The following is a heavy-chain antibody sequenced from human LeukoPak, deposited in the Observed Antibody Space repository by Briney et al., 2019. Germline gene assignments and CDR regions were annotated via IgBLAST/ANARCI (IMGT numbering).Heavy chain of an antibody. CDR2: IYHSGST. CDR3: AREGKYYYDSSGYYHSTY. V-gene: IGHV4-38-2*02. J-gene: IGHJ4*02. Sequence: PSETLSLTCAVCGGSFSGYYWSWIRQPPGKGLEWIGSIYHSGSTYYNPSLKSRVTISVDTSKNQFSLKLSSVTAADTAVYYCAREGKYYYDSSGYYHSTYWGQGTLVTVSS. D-gene: IGHD3-22*01. CDR1: GGSFSGYY.